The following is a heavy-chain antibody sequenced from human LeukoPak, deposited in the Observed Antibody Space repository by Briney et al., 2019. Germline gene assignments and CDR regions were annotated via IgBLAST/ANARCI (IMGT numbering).Heavy chain of an antibody. J-gene: IGHJ4*02. CDR1: GYTVTNYY. CDR2: INPSGGST. V-gene: IGHV1-46*01. D-gene: IGHD6-19*01. Sequence: ASVKVSCKASGYTVTNYYMYWVRQAPGQGLEWMGIINPSGGSTSYAQKFQGRVTMTRDTSTTTVYMELSSLRSEDTAVYYCARGGVAVATLKTIDYWGQGTLVTVSS. CDR3: ARGGVAVATLKTIDY.